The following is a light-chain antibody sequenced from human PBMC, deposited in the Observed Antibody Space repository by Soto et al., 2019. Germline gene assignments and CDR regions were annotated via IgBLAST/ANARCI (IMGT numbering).Light chain of an antibody. CDR3: GSFVGGTTLI. V-gene: IGLV2-8*01. CDR1: GSDVGAYNY. J-gene: IGLJ2*01. Sequence: QSALTQSPSASGIRGQSVTISCSGTGSDVGAYNYLSWYQHHPGKAPKLIIYEVIKRPSGVPDRFSGSTSGTTASLTVSGLQTEDEAVYYCGSFVGGTTLIFGGGTKLTVL. CDR2: EVI.